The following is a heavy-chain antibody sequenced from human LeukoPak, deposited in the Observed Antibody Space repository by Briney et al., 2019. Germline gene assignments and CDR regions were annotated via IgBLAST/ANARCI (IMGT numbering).Heavy chain of an antibody. CDR2: IIPIFGTA. D-gene: IGHD3-22*01. CDR3: ARDGDYYDSSGFNNAFDI. V-gene: IGHV1-69*05. Sequence: SVKVSCKASGGTFSSYAISWVRQAPGQGLEWMGGIIPIFGTANYAQKFQGRVTITTDESTSTAYMELSSLRSEDTAVYYCARDGDYYDSSGFNNAFDIWGQGTMVTVSS. CDR1: GGTFSSYA. J-gene: IGHJ3*02.